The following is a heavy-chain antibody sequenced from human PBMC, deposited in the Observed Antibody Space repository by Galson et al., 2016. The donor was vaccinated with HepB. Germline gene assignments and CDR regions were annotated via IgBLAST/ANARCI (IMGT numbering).Heavy chain of an antibody. J-gene: IGHJ5*02. V-gene: IGHV4-34*01. CDR2: ITHSGST. Sequence: SETLSLTCAVYGRSLSGYYWSWIRQSPGKGLEWIGEITHSGSTKYTPSLKSRVTISVDTSKNQFSLRLSSVTAADTAVYYCARVWHIIVPTIEGDNWFDPWGQGTLVTVSS. D-gene: IGHD5-12*01. CDR3: ARVWHIIVPTIEGDNWFDP. CDR1: GRSLSGYY.